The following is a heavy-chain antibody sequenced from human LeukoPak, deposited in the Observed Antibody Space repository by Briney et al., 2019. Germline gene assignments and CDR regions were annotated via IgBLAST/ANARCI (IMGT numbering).Heavy chain of an antibody. CDR1: GFTFSSYW. J-gene: IGHJ5*02. V-gene: IGHV3-7*01. CDR2: IKQDGSEK. Sequence: PGGSLRLSCAASGFTFSSYWMSWVRQAPGKGLEWEANIKQDGSEKYYVDSVKGRFTISRDNAKNSLYLQMNSLRAEDTAVYYCARSIVVVVAATGWFDPWGQGTLVTVSS. D-gene: IGHD2-15*01. CDR3: ARSIVVVVAATGWFDP.